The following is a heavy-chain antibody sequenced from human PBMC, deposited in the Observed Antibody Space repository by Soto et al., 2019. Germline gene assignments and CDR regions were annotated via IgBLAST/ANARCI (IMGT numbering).Heavy chain of an antibody. CDR1: GFTFDTYL. V-gene: IGHV3-74*01. CDR2: INSDGTIS. CDR3: ARLSGDHSPFFSYGMDA. J-gene: IGHJ6*02. Sequence: GGSLRLSCAASGFTFDTYLMNWVRQAPGKGPEWLSGINSDGTISSYADSVKGRFTISRDNARNTQSLKMNSLRADDTAVYYCARLSGDHSPFFSYGMDAWGQGTTVTVSS. D-gene: IGHD2-21*01.